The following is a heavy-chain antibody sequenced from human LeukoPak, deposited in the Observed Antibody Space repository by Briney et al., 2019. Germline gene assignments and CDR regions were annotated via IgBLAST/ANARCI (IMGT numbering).Heavy chain of an antibody. CDR1: GGTFSSYA. D-gene: IGHD3-22*01. CDR2: IIPILGIA. CDR3: ARAYYYDSSGYYYEVHAFDI. J-gene: IGHJ3*02. V-gene: IGHV1-69*04. Sequence: ASVKVSCKASGGTFSSYAISWVRQAPGQGLEWMGRIIPILGIANYAQKFRGRVTITADKSTSTAYMELSSLRSEDTAVYYCARAYYYDSSGYYYEVHAFDIWGQGTMVTVSS.